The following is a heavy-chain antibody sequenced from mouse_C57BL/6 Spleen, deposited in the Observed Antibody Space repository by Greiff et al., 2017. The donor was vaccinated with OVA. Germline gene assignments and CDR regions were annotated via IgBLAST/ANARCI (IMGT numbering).Heavy chain of an antibody. CDR1: GFNIKDDY. J-gene: IGHJ3*01. D-gene: IGHD2-4*01. Sequence: EVQLVESGAELVRPGASVKLSCTASGFNIKDDYMHWVKQRPEQGLEWIGWIDPENGDTEYASKFQGKATITADTSSNTAYLQLSSLTSEDTAVYYCTTYDYAGAYWGQGTLVTVSA. CDR2: IDPENGDT. CDR3: TTYDYAGAY. V-gene: IGHV14-4*01.